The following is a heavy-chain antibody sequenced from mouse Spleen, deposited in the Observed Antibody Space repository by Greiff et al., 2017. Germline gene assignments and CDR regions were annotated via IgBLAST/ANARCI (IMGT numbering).Heavy chain of an antibody. Sequence: EVKVVESGGGLVKPGGSLKLSCAASGFTFSDYGMHWVRQAPEKGLEWVAYISSGSSTIYYADTVKGRFTISRDNAKNTLFLQMTSLRSEDTAMYYCALSGTPYYYAMDYWGQGTSVTVSS. CDR2: ISSGSSTI. D-gene: IGHD4-1*01. CDR3: ALSGTPYYYAMDY. CDR1: GFTFSDYG. J-gene: IGHJ4*01. V-gene: IGHV5-17*01.